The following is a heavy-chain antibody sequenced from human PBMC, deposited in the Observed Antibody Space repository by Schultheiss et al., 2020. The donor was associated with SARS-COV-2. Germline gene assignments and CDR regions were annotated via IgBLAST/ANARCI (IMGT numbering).Heavy chain of an antibody. J-gene: IGHJ3*02. V-gene: IGHV4-59*01. CDR1: GGSISSYY. D-gene: IGHD3-22*01. CDR3: ARFSENYYDSSAFDI. CDR2: IYYSGST. Sequence: ETLSLTCTVSGGSISSYYWSWIRQPPGKGLEWIGYIYYSGSTNYNPSLKSRVTISVDTSKNQFSLKLSSVTAADTAVYYCARFSENYYDSSAFDIWGQGTMVTVSS.